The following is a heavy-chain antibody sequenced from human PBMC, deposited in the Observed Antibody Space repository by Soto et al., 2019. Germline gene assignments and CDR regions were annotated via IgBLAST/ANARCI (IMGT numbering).Heavy chain of an antibody. J-gene: IGHJ6*02. Sequence: PSETLSLTCTVSGGSISSDYWSWIRQPPGQGLEWIGYIYYTGSTNYNPSLKSRVTISVDTSKNQFSLSLTSVTAADTAVYYCARDTRLDYGSGYYYYVMDVCGQGATVTVSS. CDR2: IYYTGST. CDR1: GGSISSDY. D-gene: IGHD3-10*01. V-gene: IGHV4-59*01. CDR3: ARDTRLDYGSGYYYYVMDV.